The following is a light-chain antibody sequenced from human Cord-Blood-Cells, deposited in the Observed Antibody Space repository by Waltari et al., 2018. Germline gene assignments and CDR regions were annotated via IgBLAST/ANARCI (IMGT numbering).Light chain of an antibody. CDR3: AAWDDSLSGVV. J-gene: IGLJ2*01. Sequence: QTVLTQPPSASGTPGQRATTPCSGNSSNIGSNYVYWYQQHPGPAPKLLIYRNNQRPSGVPDRFSGSKSGTSASLAISGLRSEDEADYYCAAWDDSLSGVVFGGGTKLTVL. V-gene: IGLV1-47*01. CDR2: RNN. CDR1: SSNIGSNY.